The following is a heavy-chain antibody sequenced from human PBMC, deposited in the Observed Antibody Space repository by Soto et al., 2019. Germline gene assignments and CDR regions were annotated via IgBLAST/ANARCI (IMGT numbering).Heavy chain of an antibody. J-gene: IGHJ4*02. V-gene: IGHV4-59*12. D-gene: IGHD3-22*01. Sequence: SETLSLTCTVSGGSISPYYWSWIRQSPGKGLEWIAYIYYSGTTNYNPSLKSRVTISVDTSKNQFSLELRSVTAADTAVYYCAKRGGYYQALDRWGRGTRVTVSS. CDR3: AKRGGYYQALDR. CDR2: IYYSGTT. CDR1: GGSISPYY.